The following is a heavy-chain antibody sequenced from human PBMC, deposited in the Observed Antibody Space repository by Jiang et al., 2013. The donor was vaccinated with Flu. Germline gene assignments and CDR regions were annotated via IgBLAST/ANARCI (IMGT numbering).Heavy chain of an antibody. Sequence: LLKPSETLSLTCVVSGYSISSDYFWGWIRQPPGGRLEWIGEIYYRGGTTYNPSLKGRVTISIDMPKNQFSLKMKSVTAADTAVYYCARGRAKWGQGTLVTVSS. CDR1: GYSISSDYF. CDR2: IYYRGGT. J-gene: IGHJ4*02. V-gene: IGHV4-38-2*01. CDR3: ARGRAK.